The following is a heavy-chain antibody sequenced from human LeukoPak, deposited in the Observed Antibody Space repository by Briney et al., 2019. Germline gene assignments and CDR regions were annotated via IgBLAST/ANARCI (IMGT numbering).Heavy chain of an antibody. CDR1: GFTFRSYA. CDR2: ISGSGGST. Sequence: GGSLRLSCAASGFTFRSYAMTWVRQAPGKGLEWVSVISGSGGSTYYADSVKGRFTISRDNSKNTLYLQMNSLRVEDTAVYYCAKAGMTRFDYWGQGIMVTVSS. D-gene: IGHD1-20*01. J-gene: IGHJ4*02. V-gene: IGHV3-23*01. CDR3: AKAGMTRFDY.